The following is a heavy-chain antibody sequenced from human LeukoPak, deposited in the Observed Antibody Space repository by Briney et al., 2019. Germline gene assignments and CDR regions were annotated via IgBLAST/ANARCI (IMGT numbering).Heavy chain of an antibody. CDR1: GGSFSGYY. CDR3: ARLPTHYYYGSGTQPH. CDR2: INHSGST. D-gene: IGHD3-10*01. V-gene: IGHV4-34*01. J-gene: IGHJ4*02. Sequence: KTSETLSLTCAVYGGSFSGYYWSWIRQPPGKGLEWIGEINHSGSTNYNPSLKSRVTISVDTSKNQFSLKLSSVTAADTAVYYCARLPTHYYYGSGTQPHWGQGTLVAVSS.